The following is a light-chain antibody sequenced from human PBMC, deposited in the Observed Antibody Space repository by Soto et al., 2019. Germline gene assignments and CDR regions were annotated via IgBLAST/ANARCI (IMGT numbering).Light chain of an antibody. CDR3: QQYGRSVT. Sequence: EIVLTQSPGTLSLSPGERATLSCRAGQNFISNYLAWYQQKAGQAPRLLIYDASRSATGIPDRFGGTGSGTDFTLTISRLEPEDFAVYYCQQYGRSVTFGGGTKVDIK. V-gene: IGKV3-20*01. CDR1: QNFISNY. CDR2: DAS. J-gene: IGKJ4*01.